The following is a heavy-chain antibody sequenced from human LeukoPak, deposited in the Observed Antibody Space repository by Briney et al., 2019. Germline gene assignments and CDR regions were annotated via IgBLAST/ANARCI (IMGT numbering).Heavy chain of an antibody. CDR3: ARVGDYDYWSGYYKQAFDY. V-gene: IGHV4-34*01. D-gene: IGHD3-3*01. J-gene: IGHJ4*02. Sequence: SETLSLTCAVYGGSFSGYYWSWIRQPPGKGLEWIGEINHSGSTNYNPSLKSRVTISVDTSKNQFSLKLSSVTAADTAVYYCARVGDYDYWSGYYKQAFDYWGQGTLVTVSS. CDR2: INHSGST. CDR1: GGSFSGYY.